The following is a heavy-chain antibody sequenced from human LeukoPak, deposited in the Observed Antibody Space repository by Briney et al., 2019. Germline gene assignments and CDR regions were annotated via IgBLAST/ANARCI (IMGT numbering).Heavy chain of an antibody. Sequence: ASVKVSCKASGYTFTNYGISWVRQAPGQGLEWMGWISAYNGHTNYAQKLQGRVTMTRDTSTSTAYMELRSLRSDDTAVYYCARDLGGSSWYDYWGQGTLVTVSS. V-gene: IGHV1-18*01. CDR1: GYTFTNYG. J-gene: IGHJ4*02. CDR2: ISAYNGHT. CDR3: ARDLGGSSWYDY. D-gene: IGHD6-13*01.